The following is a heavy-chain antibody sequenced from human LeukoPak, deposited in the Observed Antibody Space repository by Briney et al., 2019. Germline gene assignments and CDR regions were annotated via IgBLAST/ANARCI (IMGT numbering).Heavy chain of an antibody. CDR1: GFTFSSYA. CDR3: ARDLGLGGC. D-gene: IGHD3-16*01. CDR2: ISSNGGST. Sequence: GGSLRLSCAASGFTFSSYAMHWVRQAPGKGLEYVSAISSNGGSTYYANSVKGRFTISRDNSKNTLYLQMGSLRAEDMAVYYCARDLGLGGCWGQGTLVTVSS. V-gene: IGHV3-64*01. J-gene: IGHJ4*02.